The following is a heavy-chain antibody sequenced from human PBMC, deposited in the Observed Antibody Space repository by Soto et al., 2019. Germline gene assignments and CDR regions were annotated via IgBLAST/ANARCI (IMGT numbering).Heavy chain of an antibody. CDR1: GGSFSGYY. Sequence: SETLSLTCAVYGGSFSGYYWSWIRQPPGKGLEWIGEINHSGSTNYNPSLKSRVTISVDTSKNQFSLKLSSVTAADTAVYYCARGSIPNHLPRGAAAGTGYFDYWGQGTLVTVSS. CDR3: ARGSIPNHLPRGAAAGTGYFDY. J-gene: IGHJ4*02. V-gene: IGHV4-34*01. D-gene: IGHD6-13*01. CDR2: INHSGST.